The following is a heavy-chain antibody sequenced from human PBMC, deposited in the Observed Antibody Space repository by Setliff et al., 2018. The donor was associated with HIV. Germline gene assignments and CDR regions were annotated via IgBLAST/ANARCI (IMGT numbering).Heavy chain of an antibody. CDR1: DDSFSNYD. D-gene: IGHD2-15*01. V-gene: IGHV4-4*09. CDR2: ISSSGTT. J-gene: IGHJ4*02. CDR3: ARLGRAIDDGGSSLRLDF. Sequence: SEILSLTCDVSDDSFSNYDWTWIRQPPGKALQWIGYISSSGTTNYNPSLRSRVTISIETSNTRFFLWLRSVTAADTATYFCARLGRAIDDGGSSLRLDFWGQGMLVTVSS.